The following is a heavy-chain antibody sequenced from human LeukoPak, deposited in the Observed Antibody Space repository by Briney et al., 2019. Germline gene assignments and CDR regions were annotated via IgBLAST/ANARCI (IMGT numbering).Heavy chain of an antibody. CDR3: ARAQVEYCSGGRCYSGY. D-gene: IGHD2-15*01. J-gene: IGHJ4*02. CDR2: INPNSGGT. CDR1: GYTFTGYY. V-gene: IGHV1-2*02. Sequence: ASVKVSCKASGYTFTGYYINWVRQAPGQGLAWMGWINPNSGGTNYAQKFRGRVTMTRDTSISTAYMELSRLRSDDTAGYYCARAQVEYCSGGRCYSGYWGQGTLVTVSS.